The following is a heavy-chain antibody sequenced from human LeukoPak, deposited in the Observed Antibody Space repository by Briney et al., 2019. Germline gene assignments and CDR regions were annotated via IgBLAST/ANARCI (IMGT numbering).Heavy chain of an antibody. Sequence: GGSRRLSCVASGFTFSSYWMGWVRQAPGKGLEWVANIKHDGNEKYYVDSVKGRFTISRDNAKNSLYLQMNSLRAEDTAVYYCTREGYDSSGLDAFDIWGQGTMVTVSS. CDR3: TREGYDSSGLDAFDI. J-gene: IGHJ3*02. D-gene: IGHD3-22*01. CDR1: GFTFSSYW. CDR2: IKHDGNEK. V-gene: IGHV3-7*01.